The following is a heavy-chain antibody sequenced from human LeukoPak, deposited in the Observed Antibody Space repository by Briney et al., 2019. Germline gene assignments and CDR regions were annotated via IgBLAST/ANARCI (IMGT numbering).Heavy chain of an antibody. CDR3: AIRLSYSSGWHGSDAFDI. D-gene: IGHD6-19*01. J-gene: IGHJ3*02. CDR2: IYPGDSDT. CDR1: GYRFTSYW. Sequence: GESLKISCKGSGYRFTSYWIGWVRQMPGKGLEWMGIIYPGDSDTRYSPSFQGQVTISADKSISTAYLQWSSLKASDTAMYYCAIRLSYSSGWHGSDAFDIWGQGTMVTVSS. V-gene: IGHV5-51*01.